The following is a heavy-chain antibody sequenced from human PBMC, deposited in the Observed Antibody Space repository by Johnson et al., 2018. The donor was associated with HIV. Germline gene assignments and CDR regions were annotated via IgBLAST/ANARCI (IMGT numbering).Heavy chain of an antibody. D-gene: IGHD3-10*02. J-gene: IGHJ3*02. CDR3: AKDLFTERAGFDI. CDR2: ISYDGSNK. CDR1: GFTFSSYA. Sequence: QVLLVESGGGVVQPGRSLRLSCAASGFTFSSYAMHWVRQAPGKGLEWVAVISYDGSNKYYADSVKGRFTISRDNAKNTLYLQMNSLRAEDTAVYYCAKDLFTERAGFDIWGQGTMVTVSS. V-gene: IGHV3-30-3*01.